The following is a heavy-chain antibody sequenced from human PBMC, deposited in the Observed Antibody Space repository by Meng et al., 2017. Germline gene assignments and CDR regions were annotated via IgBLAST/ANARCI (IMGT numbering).Heavy chain of an antibody. Sequence: QGQVVQSGAELKKPGAAGKVSCKASGCHFTSVARNWVRQAPGQGLEWMGWINTNTGNPTYAQGFTGRFVFSLDTSVSTAYLQISSLKAEDTAVYYCARMGIAVAGTLGWEDYWGQGTLVTVSS. J-gene: IGHJ4*02. D-gene: IGHD6-19*01. CDR3: ARMGIAVAGTLGWEDY. CDR1: GCHFTSVA. V-gene: IGHV7-4-1*02. CDR2: INTNTGNP.